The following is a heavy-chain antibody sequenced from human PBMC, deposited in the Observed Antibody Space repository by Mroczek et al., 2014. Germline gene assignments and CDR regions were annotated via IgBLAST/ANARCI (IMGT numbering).Heavy chain of an antibody. CDR3: ARDFEQAHYAFGGVIVPSFYYGMDV. J-gene: IGHJ6*02. CDR2: STLAMVT. D-gene: IGHD3-16*02. CDR1: GYTFTSYA. V-gene: IGHV1-3*01. Sequence: GKKPGASVKVSCKASGYTFTSYAMHWVRQAPGQRLDGWDGSTLAMVTQNIHRSSRAESPFTRDTSASTAYMELSSLRSEDTAVYYCARDFEQAHYAFGGVIVPSFYYGMDVWGQGTTVTVSS.